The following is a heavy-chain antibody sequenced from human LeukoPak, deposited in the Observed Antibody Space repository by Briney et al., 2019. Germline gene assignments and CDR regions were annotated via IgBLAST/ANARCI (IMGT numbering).Heavy chain of an antibody. CDR3: ARADLNYYYMDV. CDR2: IYYSGST. CDR1: GGSISSSSYY. Sequence: SETLSLTCTVSGGSISSSSYYWGWIRQPPGKGLEWIGSIYYSGSTYCNPSLKSRVTISVDTSKNQFSLKLSSVTAADTAVYYCARADLNYYYMDVWGKGTTVTVSS. J-gene: IGHJ6*03. V-gene: IGHV4-39*07.